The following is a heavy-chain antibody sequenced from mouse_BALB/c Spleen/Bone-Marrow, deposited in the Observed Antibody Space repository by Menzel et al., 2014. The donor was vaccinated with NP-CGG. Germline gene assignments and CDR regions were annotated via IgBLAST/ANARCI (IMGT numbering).Heavy chain of an antibody. V-gene: IGHV5-12-1*01. CDR1: GFAFSRYD. CDR2: LTNGGDNT. CDR3: VRHKNYYAMDY. Sequence: EVQRVESGGGLVKPGGSLKLSCAASGFAFSRYDMSWVRQTPVKRLEWVAYLTNGGDNTYYPDTVKGRFTISRDNAKNTLYLQMSSLKSEDTAMYYFVRHKNYYAMDYWGQETSVTGSS. J-gene: IGHJ4*01.